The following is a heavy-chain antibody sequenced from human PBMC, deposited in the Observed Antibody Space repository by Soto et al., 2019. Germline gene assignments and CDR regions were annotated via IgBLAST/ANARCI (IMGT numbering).Heavy chain of an antibody. D-gene: IGHD6-6*01. CDR3: AKGDGGIAALWYYYGMDV. CDR1: GYTFTSYD. Sequence: ASVKVSCKASGYTFTSYDINWVRQATGQGLEWMGWMNPNSGNTGYAQKFQGRVTMTRNTSISTAYMELSSLRSEDTAVYYCAKGDGGIAALWYYYGMDVWGQGTTVTVSS. J-gene: IGHJ6*02. CDR2: MNPNSGNT. V-gene: IGHV1-8*01.